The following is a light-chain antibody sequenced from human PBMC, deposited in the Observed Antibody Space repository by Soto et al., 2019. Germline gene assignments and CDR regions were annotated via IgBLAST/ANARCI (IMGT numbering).Light chain of an antibody. CDR2: EVS. V-gene: IGLV2-14*01. CDR1: SSDVGGSNY. J-gene: IGLJ1*01. Sequence: QSALTQPDSVSGSPGQSITISCTGTSSDVGGSNYVSWYQHHPGKAPKLMISEVSNRPSGVSNRFSGSKSGNTASLTISGLQAEDEADYYCSSRTSSSTYVFGTGTKLTVL. CDR3: SSRTSSSTYV.